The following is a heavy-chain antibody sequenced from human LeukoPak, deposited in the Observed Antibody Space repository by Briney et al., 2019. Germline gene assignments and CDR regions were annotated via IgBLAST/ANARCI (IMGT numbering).Heavy chain of an antibody. D-gene: IGHD1-26*01. CDR3: AREGSIVGARHAFDI. CDR1: GGSINGYF. CDR2: IHYRGSA. V-gene: IGHV4-59*01. Sequence: PSETLSLTCTVSGGSINGYFWNWLRQAPGKGLEWIGYIHYRGSAIYNPSLKTRVTISLDTSEKQFSLKLSSVTAADTAVYYCAREGSIVGARHAFDIWGQGTMVTVSS. J-gene: IGHJ3*02.